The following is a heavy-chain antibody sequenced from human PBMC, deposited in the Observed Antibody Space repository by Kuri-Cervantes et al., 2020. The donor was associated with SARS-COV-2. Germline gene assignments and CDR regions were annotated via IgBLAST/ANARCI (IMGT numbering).Heavy chain of an antibody. V-gene: IGHV1-8*03. J-gene: IGHJ4*02. D-gene: IGHD6-19*01. CDR2: MNPNSGNT. CDR1: GYTFTSYD. Sequence: ASVKVSCKASGYTFTSYDINWVRQATGQGLEWMGWMNPNSGNTGYAQKFQGRVTITTDTSTSTAYMELRSLRSDDTAVYYCARVEYSSGWYVDYWGQGTLVTVSS. CDR3: ARVEYSSGWYVDY.